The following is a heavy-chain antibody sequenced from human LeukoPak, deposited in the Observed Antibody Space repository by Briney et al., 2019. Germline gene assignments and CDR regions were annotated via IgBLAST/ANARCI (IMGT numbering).Heavy chain of an antibody. CDR1: GYSISSGYY. D-gene: IGHD6-19*01. CDR3: ARDYQQWLVPINDY. V-gene: IGHV4-38-2*02. J-gene: IGHJ4*02. CDR2: IYHSGST. Sequence: SETLSLTCTVSGYSISSGYYWGWIRQPPGKGLEWIGSIYHSGSTYYNPSLKSRVTISVDTSKNQFSLKLSSVTAAGTAVYYCARDYQQWLVPINDYWGQGTLVTVSS.